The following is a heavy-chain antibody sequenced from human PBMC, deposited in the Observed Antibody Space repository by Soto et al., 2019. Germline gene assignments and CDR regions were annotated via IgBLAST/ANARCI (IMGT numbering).Heavy chain of an antibody. CDR1: GGSISSGGYY. J-gene: IGHJ4*02. CDR2: IYYSGST. Sequence: QVQLQESGPGLVKPSQTLSLTCTVSGGSISSGGYYWSWIRQHPGKGLEWIGYIYYSGSTYYNPSLTRRVTISVDTSKNQFSLKLSSVTAADTAVYYCARSPEATVTAFDYWGPGTLVTVSS. D-gene: IGHD4-17*01. CDR3: ARSPEATVTAFDY. V-gene: IGHV4-31*03.